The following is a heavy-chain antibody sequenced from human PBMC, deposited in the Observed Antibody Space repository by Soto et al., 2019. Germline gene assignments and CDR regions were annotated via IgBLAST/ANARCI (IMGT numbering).Heavy chain of an antibody. D-gene: IGHD3-10*02. CDR3: AINEGRDVSTFDY. Sequence: QVQLVQSGAEVKTPGSSVKVSCKASGGIFTRYDIRWVRQAPGQGLEWMGAIIPIFGTANYAQKFQGRVTITADATTSTAYMELSSLRSEATGMYYCAINEGRDVSTFDYWGQGTLVTVSS. CDR1: GGIFTRYD. CDR2: IIPIFGTA. J-gene: IGHJ4*02. V-gene: IGHV1-69*01.